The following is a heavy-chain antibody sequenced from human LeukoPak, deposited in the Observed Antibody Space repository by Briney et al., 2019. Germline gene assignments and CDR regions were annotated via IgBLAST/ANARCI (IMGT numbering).Heavy chain of an antibody. J-gene: IGHJ4*02. CDR2: INHSGST. CDR1: GGSFSGYY. V-gene: IGHV4-34*01. CDR3: ARDPADCSGGSCYFRSFDY. Sequence: SETLSLTCAVYGGSFSGYYWSWIRQPPGKGLEWIGEINHSGSTNYNPSLKSRVTISVDTSKNQFSLKLSSVTAEDTAVYYCARDPADCSGGSCYFRSFDYWGQGTLVTVSS. D-gene: IGHD2-15*01.